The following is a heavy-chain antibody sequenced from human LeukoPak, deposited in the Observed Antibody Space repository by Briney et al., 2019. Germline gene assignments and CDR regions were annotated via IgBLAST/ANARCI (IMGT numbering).Heavy chain of an antibody. CDR1: GGSISSSGYY. Sequence: SETLSLTCTVSGGSISSSGYYWGWIRQPPGKGLEWIGSIYYSGSTYYNPSLKSRVTIALDRSKKQFSLKLSSVTAADTAVYYCAGIAVAGTWADAFDIWGQGTEVTVSS. CDR3: AGIAVAGTWADAFDI. D-gene: IGHD6-19*01. CDR2: IYYSGST. J-gene: IGHJ3*02. V-gene: IGHV4-39*07.